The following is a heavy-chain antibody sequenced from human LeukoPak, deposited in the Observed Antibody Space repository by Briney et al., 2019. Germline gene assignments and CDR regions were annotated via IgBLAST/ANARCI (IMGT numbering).Heavy chain of an antibody. Sequence: SQTLSLTCTVSGGSISSGGYYWSWIRQPPGKGLEWIGYIYHSGSTYYNPSLKSRVTISVDRSKNQFSLKLSSVTAADTAVYYCARSNTSLGLYYYYYYMDVWGKGTTVTVSS. J-gene: IGHJ6*03. D-gene: IGHD2-8*01. CDR3: ARSNTSLGLYYYYYYMDV. V-gene: IGHV4-30-2*01. CDR1: GGSISSGGYY. CDR2: IYHSGST.